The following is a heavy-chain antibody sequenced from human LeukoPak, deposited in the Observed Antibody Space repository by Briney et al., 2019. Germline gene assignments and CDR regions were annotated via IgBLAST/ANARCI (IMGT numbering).Heavy chain of an antibody. CDR3: AKDVAYTFDY. V-gene: IGHV3-30*02. CDR2: IHYDGYTT. D-gene: IGHD3-16*01. J-gene: IGHJ4*02. Sequence: GGSLRLSCVTSGFPLSTYGVHWVRQAPGSGLEWVAYIHYDGYTTNYADSVKGRFTISRENSKNTLYLQMNSLRTEDTAVYYCAKDVAYTFDYWGQGTLVTVSS. CDR1: GFPLSTYG.